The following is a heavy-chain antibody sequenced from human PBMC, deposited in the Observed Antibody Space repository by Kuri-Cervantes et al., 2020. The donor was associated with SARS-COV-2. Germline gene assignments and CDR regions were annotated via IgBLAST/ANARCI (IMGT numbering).Heavy chain of an antibody. CDR1: GYTFTGYY. V-gene: IGHV1-2*04. D-gene: IGHD2-15*01. CDR3: ATYSPYYYYGMDV. Sequence: ASVKVSCKASGYTFTGYYMHWVRQAPGQGLEWMGWINPNSGGTNYAQKFQGWVTMTRDTSISTAYMELSRLRPDDTAVYYCATYSPYYYYGMDVWGQGTTVTVSS. J-gene: IGHJ6*02. CDR2: INPNSGGT.